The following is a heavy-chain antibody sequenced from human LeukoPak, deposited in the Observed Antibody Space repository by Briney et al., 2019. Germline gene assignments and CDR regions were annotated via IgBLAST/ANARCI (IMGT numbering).Heavy chain of an antibody. V-gene: IGHV3-21*01. CDR2: ITSGGTYI. J-gene: IGHJ3*01. Sequence: GGSLRLSCAASGFTFSDFSMNWVRQAPGKGLEWVSSITSGGTYIYYADSVTGRFTISRDNAQNSLYLQMNSLTVEDTAVYYCVRVKRSSTTGFDAFAVWGQGTVVSVSS. D-gene: IGHD2-2*01. CDR1: GFTFSDFS. CDR3: VRVKRSSTTGFDAFAV.